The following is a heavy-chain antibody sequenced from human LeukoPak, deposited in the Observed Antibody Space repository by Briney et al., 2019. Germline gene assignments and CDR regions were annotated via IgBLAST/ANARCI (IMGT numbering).Heavy chain of an antibody. D-gene: IGHD5-24*01. J-gene: IGHJ4*02. CDR1: GYTFTGYY. CDR3: ARAERRDGYNYDFDY. CDR2: INPNSGGT. V-gene: IGHV1-2*06. Sequence: ASVKVSCKASGYTFTGYYMHWARQAPGQGLEWMGRINPNSGGTNYAQKFQGRVTMTRDTSISTAYMELSRLRSDDTAVYYCARAERRDGYNYDFDYWGQGTLVTVSS.